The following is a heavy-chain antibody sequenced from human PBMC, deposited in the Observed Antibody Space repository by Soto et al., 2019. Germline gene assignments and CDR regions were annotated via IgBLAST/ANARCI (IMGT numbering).Heavy chain of an antibody. CDR2: VYYTGAT. CDR3: VRQGIDYLHGLVDV. V-gene: IGHV4-59*08. D-gene: IGHD4-17*01. CDR1: SGPVRSHN. Sequence: QVQLQQSGPRLVKPSETLSLTCTVSSGPVRSHNWGWIRQPPGRGLEWIGYVYYTGATAYNPSLRGRVTITADTSTNNISLPLNSVTAADTAVYYCVRQGIDYLHGLVDVWGQGTTVSVSS. J-gene: IGHJ6*02.